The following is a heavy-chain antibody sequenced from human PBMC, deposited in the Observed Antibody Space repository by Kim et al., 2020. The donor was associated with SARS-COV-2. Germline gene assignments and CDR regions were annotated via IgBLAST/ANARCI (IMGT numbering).Heavy chain of an antibody. Sequence: GGSLRLSCAASGFTFSSYGMHWVRQAPGKGLEWVAVIWYDGSNKYYADSVKGRFTISRDNSKNTLYLQMNSLRAEDTAVYYCARDRLRFLGAFDIWGQGTMVTVSS. CDR2: IWYDGSNK. V-gene: IGHV3-33*01. J-gene: IGHJ3*02. CDR1: GFTFSSYG. CDR3: ARDRLRFLGAFDI. D-gene: IGHD3-3*01.